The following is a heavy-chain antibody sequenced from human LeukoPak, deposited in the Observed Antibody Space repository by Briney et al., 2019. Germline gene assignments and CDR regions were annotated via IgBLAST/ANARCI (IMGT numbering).Heavy chain of an antibody. Sequence: SSETLSLTCTVSGGSISSGSYYWSWIRQPAGKGLEWIGRIYTSGSTNYNPSLKSRVTISVDTSKNQFSLKLSSVTAADTAVYYCARNTVTKNLYYYYYMDVWGKGTTVTVSS. J-gene: IGHJ6*03. CDR1: GGSISSGSYY. CDR2: IYTSGST. V-gene: IGHV4-61*02. D-gene: IGHD4-17*01. CDR3: ARNTVTKNLYYYYYMDV.